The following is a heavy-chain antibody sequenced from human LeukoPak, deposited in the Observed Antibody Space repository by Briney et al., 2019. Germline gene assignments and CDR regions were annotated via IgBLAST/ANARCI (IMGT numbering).Heavy chain of an antibody. J-gene: IGHJ3*02. CDR2: ISAYNGNT. Sequence: SVKVSCKASGYTFTSYGISWVRQAPGQGLEWMGWISAYNGNTNYAQKLQGRVTMTTDTSTSTAYMELSRLRSDDTAVYYCARWTTMVRTFDIWGQGTMVTVSS. V-gene: IGHV1-18*01. CDR3: ARWTTMVRTFDI. CDR1: GYTFTSYG. D-gene: IGHD3-10*01.